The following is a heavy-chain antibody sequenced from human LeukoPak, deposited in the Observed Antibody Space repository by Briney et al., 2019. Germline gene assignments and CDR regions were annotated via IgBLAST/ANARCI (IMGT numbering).Heavy chain of an antibody. CDR2: ISSSGSTI. D-gene: IGHD6-13*01. CDR1: GFTFSDYY. Sequence: GGSLRLSRAASGFTFSDYYMSWIRQAPGKGLEWVSYISSSGSTIYYADSVKGRFTISRDNAKNSLYLQMNSLRAEDTAVYYCARGFPGVKPIAAAGTFSYYYMDVWGKGTTVTVSS. CDR3: ARGFPGVKPIAAAGTFSYYYMDV. V-gene: IGHV3-11*04. J-gene: IGHJ6*03.